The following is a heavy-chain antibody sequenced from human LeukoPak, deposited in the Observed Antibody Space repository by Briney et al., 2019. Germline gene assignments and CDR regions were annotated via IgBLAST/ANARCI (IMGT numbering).Heavy chain of an antibody. Sequence: GGPLRLSCAASGFTFSSYSMNWVRQAPGKGLEWVSSISSSSSYIYYADSVKGRFTISRDNAKNSLYLQMNSLRAEDTAVYYCARDGWFGEFDYWGQGTLVTVSS. CDR3: ARDGWFGEFDY. V-gene: IGHV3-21*01. J-gene: IGHJ4*02. CDR2: ISSSSSYI. CDR1: GFTFSSYS. D-gene: IGHD3-10*01.